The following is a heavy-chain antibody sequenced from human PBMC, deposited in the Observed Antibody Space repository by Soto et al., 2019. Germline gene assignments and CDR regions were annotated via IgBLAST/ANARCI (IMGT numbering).Heavy chain of an antibody. J-gene: IGHJ4*02. CDR1: GFTFSSYA. CDR2: ISGSGGST. D-gene: IGHD1-26*01. Sequence: EVQLLESGGGLIQPGGSLRLSCAASGFTFSSYAINWVRQAPGKGLEWVSAISGSGGSTYYVDSVKGRFTISRDNSKNTLYLQMNSLRAEDTAVYYCAKDGSGTYPNYFDCWGQGTLVTVSS. V-gene: IGHV3-23*01. CDR3: AKDGSGTYPNYFDC.